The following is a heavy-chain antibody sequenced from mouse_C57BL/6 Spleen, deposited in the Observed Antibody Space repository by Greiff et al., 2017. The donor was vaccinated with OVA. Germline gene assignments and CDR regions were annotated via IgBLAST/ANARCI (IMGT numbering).Heavy chain of an antibody. J-gene: IGHJ1*03. Sequence: EVQRVESGGDLVKPGGSLKLSCAASGFTFSSYGMSWVRQTPDKRLEWVATISSGGSYTYYPDSVKGRFTISRDNAKNTLYLQMSSLKSEDTAMYYCARRSDGYFDVWGTGTTVTVSS. CDR2: ISSGGSYT. CDR1: GFTFSSYG. V-gene: IGHV5-6*01. CDR3: ARRSDGYFDV.